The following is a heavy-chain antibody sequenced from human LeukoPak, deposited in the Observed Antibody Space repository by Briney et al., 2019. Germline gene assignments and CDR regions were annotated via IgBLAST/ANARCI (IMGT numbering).Heavy chain of an antibody. CDR3: ARGGYWTPFYPFDY. D-gene: IGHD3-22*01. Sequence: PGGSLRLSCAASGFAFSSYTMNWVRQAPGKGLEWVSYIDTSSTTIYYADSVEGRFTISRDNDRNSLDLQMNSLREADTAVYYCARGGYWTPFYPFDYWGQGTLVTVSS. CDR1: GFAFSSYT. V-gene: IGHV3-48*02. CDR2: IDTSSTTI. J-gene: IGHJ4*02.